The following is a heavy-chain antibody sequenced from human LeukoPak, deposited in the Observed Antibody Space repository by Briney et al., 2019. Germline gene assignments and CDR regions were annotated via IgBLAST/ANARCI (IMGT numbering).Heavy chain of an antibody. CDR1: GYTFTGYY. V-gene: IGHV1-2*02. J-gene: IGHJ4*02. D-gene: IGHD3-16*01. CDR3: ARDFYEGYYYDY. CDR2: INPNSGGT. Sequence: ASVTVSCKASGYTFTGYYMHWVRQAPGQGLEWMGWINPNSGGTNYAQKFQGRVTMTRDTSISTTYMELSRLRSDDTAVYYCARDFYEGYYYDYWGEGTLVSVSS.